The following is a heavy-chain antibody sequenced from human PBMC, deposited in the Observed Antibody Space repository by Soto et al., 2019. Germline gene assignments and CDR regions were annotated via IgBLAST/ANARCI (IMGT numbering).Heavy chain of an antibody. J-gene: IGHJ1*01. CDR3: AKDQAAGGTISRYFQY. CDR1: GFSFSTYA. D-gene: IGHD6-13*01. V-gene: IGHV3-23*01. CDR2: ISGSGGTT. Sequence: GGSLRLSCAASGFSFSTYAMSWVRQAPGKGLEWVSGISGSGGTTYYADSVKGRFTISRDNSKNTLYLQVNSLRAEDTAVYYCAKDQAAGGTISRYFQYWGQGTLVTVSS.